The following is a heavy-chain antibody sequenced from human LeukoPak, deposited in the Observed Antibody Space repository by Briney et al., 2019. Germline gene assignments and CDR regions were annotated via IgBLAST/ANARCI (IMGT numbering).Heavy chain of an antibody. J-gene: IGHJ5*02. CDR1: GYTLTELS. CDR3: AFVVKAEDGIRDFDWLTPFDP. D-gene: IGHD3-9*01. CDR2: FDPEDGET. V-gene: IGHV1-24*01. Sequence: ASVNVSCKVSGYTLTELSMHWVRQAPGKGHEWMGGFDPEDGETIYAQKFQGRVTMTEDTSTDTAYMELSSLRSEDTAVYYCAFVVKAEDGIRDFDWLTPFDPWGQGTLVTVSS.